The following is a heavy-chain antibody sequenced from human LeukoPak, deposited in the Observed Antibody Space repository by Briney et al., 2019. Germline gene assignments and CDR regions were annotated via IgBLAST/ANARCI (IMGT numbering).Heavy chain of an antibody. J-gene: IGHJ4*02. CDR3: ARPIRN. V-gene: IGHV4-39*07. CDR1: GDSITSSSYY. CDR2: MYYTGTI. Sequence: SETLSLTCTVSGDSITSSSYYWGWIRQPPGKGLEWIGTMYYTGTIYYNPSLKSRVTISVDTSKNQFSLSLSSVTAADTAVYYCARPIRNWGQGTLVTVSS.